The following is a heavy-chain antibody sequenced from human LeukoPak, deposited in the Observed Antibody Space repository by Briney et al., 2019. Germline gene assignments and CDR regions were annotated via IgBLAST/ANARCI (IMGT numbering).Heavy chain of an antibody. V-gene: IGHV3-21*01. Sequence: SGGPLRLSCAASGFTFSSYSMNWVRQAPGKGLEWVSSISSSSSYIYYADSVKGRFTISRDNAKNSLYLQMNSLRAEDTAVYYCARSGVAGPPMGWFDPWGQGTLVTVSS. CDR3: ARSGVAGPPMGWFDP. CDR1: GFTFSSYS. CDR2: ISSSSSYI. D-gene: IGHD6-19*01. J-gene: IGHJ5*02.